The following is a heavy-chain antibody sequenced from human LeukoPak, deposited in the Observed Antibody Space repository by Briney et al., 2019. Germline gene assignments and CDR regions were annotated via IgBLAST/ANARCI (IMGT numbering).Heavy chain of an antibody. V-gene: IGHV1-69*13. CDR2: IIPIFGTA. J-gene: IGHJ5*02. D-gene: IGHD5-24*01. CDR1: GYTFTSYY. CDR3: ARDRDGRFDP. Sequence: SVKVSCKASGYTFTSYYMHWVRQAPGQGLEWMGGIIPIFGTANYAQKFQGRVTITADESTSTAYMELSSLRSEDTAVYYCARDRDGRFDPWGQGTLVTVSS.